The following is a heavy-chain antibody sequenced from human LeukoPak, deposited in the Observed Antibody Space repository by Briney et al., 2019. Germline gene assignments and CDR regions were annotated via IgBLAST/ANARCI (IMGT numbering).Heavy chain of an antibody. V-gene: IGHV3-48*04. CDR1: GFTFSSYS. D-gene: IGHD3-16*01. Sequence: QPGGSLRLSCAASGFTFSSYSMNWVRQAPGKGLEWVSYISSSSSTIYYADSVKGRFTISRDNAKNSLYLHMNSLRAEDTAVYYCARGGTNFDYWGQGTLVTVSS. CDR3: ARGGTNFDY. CDR2: ISSSSSTI. J-gene: IGHJ4*02.